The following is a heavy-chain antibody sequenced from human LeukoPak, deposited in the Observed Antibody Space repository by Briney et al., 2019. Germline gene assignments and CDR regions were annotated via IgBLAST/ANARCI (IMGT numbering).Heavy chain of an antibody. CDR2: ISSSSSHI. D-gene: IGHD2-2*01. CDR3: AREDIVVVPAATQDFDY. Sequence: GGSLRLSCAASGFTFSSYSMNWVRQAPGKGLEWVSSISSSSSHIYYADSVKGRFTISRDNAKNSLYLQMNSLRAEDTAVYYCAREDIVVVPAATQDFDYWGQGTLVTVSS. V-gene: IGHV3-21*01. J-gene: IGHJ4*02. CDR1: GFTFSSYS.